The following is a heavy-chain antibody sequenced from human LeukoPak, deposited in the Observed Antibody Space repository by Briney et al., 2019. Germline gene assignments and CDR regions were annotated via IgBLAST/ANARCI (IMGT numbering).Heavy chain of an antibody. V-gene: IGHV1-18*01. CDR3: ASRVWFGDHWFDP. Sequence: GASVKVSCKVSGYTLTELSMHWVRQAPGQGLEWMGWISAYNGHTNYAPKLQGRVTMTTDTSTSTAYLELRSLRSDDTAVYYCASRVWFGDHWFDPWGQGTLVTVSS. D-gene: IGHD3-10*01. CDR2: ISAYNGHT. J-gene: IGHJ5*02. CDR1: GYTLTELS.